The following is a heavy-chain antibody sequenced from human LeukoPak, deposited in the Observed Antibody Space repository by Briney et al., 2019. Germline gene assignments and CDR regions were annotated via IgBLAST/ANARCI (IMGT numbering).Heavy chain of an antibody. V-gene: IGHV1-18*01. D-gene: IGHD2-8*01. CDR3: ARELGCTNGVCYGGYDY. J-gene: IGHJ4*02. CDR1: GYTFTNYG. Sequence: ASVKVSCKASGYTFTNYGISWVRQAPGQGLEWMGWISAYNGNTNYAQKLQGRVTMTTDTSTSTAYMELRSLRSDDTAVYYCARELGCTNGVCYGGYDYWGQGTLVTVSS. CDR2: ISAYNGNT.